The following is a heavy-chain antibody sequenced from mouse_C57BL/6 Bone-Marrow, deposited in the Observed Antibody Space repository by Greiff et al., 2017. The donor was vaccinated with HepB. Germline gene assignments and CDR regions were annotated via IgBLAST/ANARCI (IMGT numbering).Heavy chain of an antibody. CDR2: IDPANGNT. Sequence: EVKLQESVAELVRPGASVKLSCTASGFNIKNNYMHWVKQRPEQGLEWIGRIDPANGNTKYAPKFQGKATITADTSSNTPYLQLSSLTSEDTAIYYCASYYYFDYWGQGTTLTVSS. J-gene: IGHJ2*01. D-gene: IGHD1-1*01. CDR1: GFNIKNNY. V-gene: IGHV14-3*01. CDR3: ASYYYFDY.